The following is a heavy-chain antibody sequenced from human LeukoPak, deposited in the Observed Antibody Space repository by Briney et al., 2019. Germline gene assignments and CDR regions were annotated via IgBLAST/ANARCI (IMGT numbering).Heavy chain of an antibody. Sequence: PGGSLRLSCAASGFTFSSYAMHWVRQAPGKGLEWVAVISYDGSNKYYADSVKGRFTISRDNSKNTLYLQMNSLRAEDTAVYYCARDEDPGTTGWFDPWGQGTLVTVSS. J-gene: IGHJ5*02. CDR3: ARDEDPGTTGWFDP. CDR1: GFTFSSYA. V-gene: IGHV3-30-3*01. CDR2: ISYDGSNK. D-gene: IGHD4-11*01.